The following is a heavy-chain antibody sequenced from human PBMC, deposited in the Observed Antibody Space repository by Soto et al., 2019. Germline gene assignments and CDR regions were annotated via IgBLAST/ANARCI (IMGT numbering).Heavy chain of an antibody. D-gene: IGHD2-2*01. CDR1: GGTFGSYA. J-gene: IGHJ6*02. V-gene: IGHV1-69*01. CDR2: IIPIPGTA. CDR3: ARSQGSSTSLEIYYYYYYGMDV. Sequence: QVQLVQSGAEVKKPGSSVEVSCKASGGTFGSYAISWVRQAPGQGLEWMGGIIPIPGTANYAQKFQGRVTIAADESTRTAYMALSSLRSEDTAVYYCARSQGSSTSLEIYYYYYYGMDVWGQGTTVTVSS.